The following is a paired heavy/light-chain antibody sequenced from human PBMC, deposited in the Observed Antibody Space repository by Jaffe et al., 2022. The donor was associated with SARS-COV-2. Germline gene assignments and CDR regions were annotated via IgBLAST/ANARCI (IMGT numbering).Light chain of an antibody. CDR2: DAS. J-gene: IGKJ3*01. CDR1: QNINSF. CDR3: QQRHSWPLT. V-gene: IGKV3-11*01. Sequence: DIVLTQSPATLSLSPGERATLSCRASQNINSFLAWYQQRPGQAPRLLIYDASNRAAGVPARFSGSGSGTDFTLTISSLEPEDFAIYYCQQRHSWPLTFGPGTKVDIK.
Heavy chain of an antibody. CDR3: AHRVTGTPPNFDY. CDR1: GFSLSSSGVG. Sequence: QITLRESGPTLVKPTQTLTLTCSLSGFSLSSSGVGVGWIRQSPGKTLEWLALIYWDDITRYSPSLKSRLTVTKDTSKNQVVLTVTNVDPVDTGTYFCAHRVTGTPPNFDYWGQGALVTVSS. D-gene: IGHD6-19*01. CDR2: IYWDDIT. V-gene: IGHV2-5*02. J-gene: IGHJ4*02.